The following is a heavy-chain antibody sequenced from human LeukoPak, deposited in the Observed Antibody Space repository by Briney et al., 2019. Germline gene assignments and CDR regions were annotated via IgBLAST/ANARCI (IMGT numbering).Heavy chain of an antibody. CDR3: ASPAMAFIDQGRYNYYYYMDV. CDR1: GDSISSGNSY. D-gene: IGHD5-18*01. CDR2: VYTSGST. Sequence: SQTLSLTCSVSGDSISSGNSYWSWIRQPAGKGLEWIGRVYTSGSTNYNPSLTSRVTISVDTSNNQFSLRLSSVTAADTAVYYCASPAMAFIDQGRYNYYYYMDVWGKGTTVTVSS. J-gene: IGHJ6*03. V-gene: IGHV4-61*02.